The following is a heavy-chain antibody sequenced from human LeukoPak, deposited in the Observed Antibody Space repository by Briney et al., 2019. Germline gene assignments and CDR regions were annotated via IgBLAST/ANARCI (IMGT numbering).Heavy chain of an antibody. CDR2: INQDGSKK. J-gene: IGHJ4*02. CDR3: AGSIGAAESC. Sequence: GGSLRLSCAASGFTFSRHWMSWVRQAPGKGLEWVANINQDGSKKYYVESVKGRFTISRDNAKNSLYLQMNSLRAEDTAVYYCAGSIGAAESCWGQGTLVTVSS. D-gene: IGHD6-13*01. CDR1: GFTFSRHW. V-gene: IGHV3-7*01.